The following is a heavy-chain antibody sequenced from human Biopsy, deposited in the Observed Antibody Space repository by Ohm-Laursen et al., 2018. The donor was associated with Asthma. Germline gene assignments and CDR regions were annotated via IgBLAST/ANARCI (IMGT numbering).Heavy chain of an antibody. V-gene: IGHV1-24*01. D-gene: IGHD4-17*01. Sequence: SSVKVSCKISGYILTDLSMHWVRQAPGQGLEWMGGHDHEEGGTVNARRFQGRVTMTEDTSTDTAYMELSSLSSEDTAVYYCASDFPKDYVRSNFQFWGQGTLVTVSS. CDR3: ASDFPKDYVRSNFQF. J-gene: IGHJ4*02. CDR1: GYILTDLS. CDR2: HDHEEGGT.